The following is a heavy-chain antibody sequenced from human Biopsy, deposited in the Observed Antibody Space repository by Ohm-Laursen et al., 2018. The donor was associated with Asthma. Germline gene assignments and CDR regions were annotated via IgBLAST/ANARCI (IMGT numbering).Heavy chain of an antibody. J-gene: IGHJ4*02. CDR2: IYYIGST. V-gene: IGHV4-30-4*02. Sequence: SDTLSPTCIVSGGSISSGAYYWSWVRQPPGKGLEWIGYIYYIGSTYYNPSLKSRVAISLDTSKNQFSLKLSSVTAADTAVYFCARRGGVRRYFDYWGQGTLVTVSS. CDR3: ARRGGVRRYFDY. CDR1: GGSISSGAYY. D-gene: IGHD3-16*01.